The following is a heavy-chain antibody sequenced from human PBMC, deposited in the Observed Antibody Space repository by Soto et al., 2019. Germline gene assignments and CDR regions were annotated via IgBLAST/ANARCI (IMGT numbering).Heavy chain of an antibody. CDR2: ISYDGSNK. D-gene: IGHD2-15*01. V-gene: IGHV3-30*18. CDR1: GFTFSSYG. CDR3: AKHESCCWSCYYYYYYGMDV. J-gene: IGHJ6*04. Sequence: GGSLRLSCAASGFTFSSYGMHWVRQAPGKGLEWVAVISYDGSNKYYADSVKGRFTISRDNSKNTLYLQMNSLRAEDTAVYYCAKHESCCWSCYYYYYYGMDVWGKGTTVTVSS.